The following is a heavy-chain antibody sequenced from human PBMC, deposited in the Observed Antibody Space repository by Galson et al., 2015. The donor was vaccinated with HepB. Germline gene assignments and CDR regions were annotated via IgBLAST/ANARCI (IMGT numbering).Heavy chain of an antibody. CDR2: IWYDGSNK. Sequence: SLRLSCAASGFTFSSYGMHWVRQAPGKGLEWVAVIWYDGSNKYYADSVKGRFTISRDNSKNTLYLQMNSLRAEDTAVYYCARDSYYDSSGIYGMDVWGQGTTVTVSS. D-gene: IGHD3-22*01. CDR3: ARDSYYDSSGIYGMDV. V-gene: IGHV3-33*08. J-gene: IGHJ6*02. CDR1: GFTFSSYG.